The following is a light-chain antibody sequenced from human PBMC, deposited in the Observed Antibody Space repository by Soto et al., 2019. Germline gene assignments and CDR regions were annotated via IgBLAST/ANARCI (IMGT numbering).Light chain of an antibody. Sequence: QLVLTQPPSVSGAPGQRVTISCIGSSSNIGAGYDVHWYQQLPETAPKLLIYRNNNRPSGVPDRFSGSKSGASASLAITGLQAEDEAEYYCQSYDDSLSAYVFGTGTKLTVL. CDR3: QSYDDSLSAYV. J-gene: IGLJ1*01. V-gene: IGLV1-40*01. CDR2: RNN. CDR1: SSNIGAGYD.